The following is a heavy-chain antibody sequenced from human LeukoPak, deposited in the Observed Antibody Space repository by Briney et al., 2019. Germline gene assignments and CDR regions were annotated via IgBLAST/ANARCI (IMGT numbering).Heavy chain of an antibody. CDR1: GGSISSYY. J-gene: IGHJ4*02. CDR2: IYTSGST. D-gene: IGHD3-22*01. CDR3: AREPESLTYYYDSSGYFDY. Sequence: SETLSLICTVSGGSISSYYWSWIRQPAGKGLEWIGRIYTSGSTNYNPSLKSRVTISVDKSKNQFSLKLSSVTAADTAVYYCAREPESLTYYYDSSGYFDYWGQGTLVTVSS. V-gene: IGHV4-4*07.